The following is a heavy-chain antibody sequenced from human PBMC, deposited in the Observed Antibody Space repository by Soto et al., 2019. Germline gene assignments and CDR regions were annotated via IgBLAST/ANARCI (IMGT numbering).Heavy chain of an antibody. CDR1: GDTLGRYW. CDR3: ARFRINNCLDV. V-gene: IGHV5-10-1*01. CDR2: IDPSDSNT. Sequence: PGESLKISCKDSGDTLGRYWITWVRQMPGKGLEWMGRIDPSDSNTHYSPSFQGHVTISADKSISTAYLQWSSLKASDTAMYYCARFRINNCLDVCCKGTTVTLSS. J-gene: IGHJ6*04. D-gene: IGHD2-15*01.